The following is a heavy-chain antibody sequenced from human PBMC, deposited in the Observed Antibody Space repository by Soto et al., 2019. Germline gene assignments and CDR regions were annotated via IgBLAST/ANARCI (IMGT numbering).Heavy chain of an antibody. CDR3: AGEGSGGSNSFDP. CDR1: GGSISNNY. J-gene: IGHJ5*02. CDR2: VNSLGTT. Sequence: ETLSLTCNVSGGSISNNYWSWIRQPAGKGLEWIGRVNSLGTTNYNPSLKSRVTMSVDTSKKQLSLKLNSVTVADTAVYYCAGEGSGGSNSFDPWGRGTLVTVSS. D-gene: IGHD1-26*01. V-gene: IGHV4-4*07.